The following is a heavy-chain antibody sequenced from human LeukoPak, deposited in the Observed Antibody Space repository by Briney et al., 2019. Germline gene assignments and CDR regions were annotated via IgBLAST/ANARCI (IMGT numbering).Heavy chain of an antibody. Sequence: ASETLSLTCAVYGGSFSGYYWSWIRQAPGKGLEWVSSISSSSSYIYYADSVKGRFTISRDNAKNSLYLQMNSLRAEDTAVYYCASLPSIAVASFDYWGQGTLVTVSS. D-gene: IGHD6-19*01. J-gene: IGHJ4*02. CDR2: ISSSSSYI. V-gene: IGHV3-21*01. CDR1: GGSFSGYY. CDR3: ASLPSIAVASFDY.